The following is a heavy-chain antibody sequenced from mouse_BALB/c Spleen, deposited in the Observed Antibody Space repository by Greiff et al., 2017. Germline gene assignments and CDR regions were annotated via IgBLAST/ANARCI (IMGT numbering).Heavy chain of an antibody. CDR3: ARQRGYDCDVGWFAY. D-gene: IGHD2-4*01. V-gene: IGHV5-6-2*01. CDR1: GFTFSSYY. J-gene: IGHJ3*01. CDR2: INSNGGST. Sequence: DVHLVESGGGLVKLGGSLKLSCAASGFTFSSYYMSWVRQTPEKRLELVAAINSNGGSTYYPDTVKGRFTISRDTAKNTLYLQMSSLKSEDTALYYGARQRGYDCDVGWFAYWGQGTLVTVSA.